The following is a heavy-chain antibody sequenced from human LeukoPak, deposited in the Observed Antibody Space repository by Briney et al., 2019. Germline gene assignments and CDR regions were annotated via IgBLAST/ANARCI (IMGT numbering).Heavy chain of an antibody. J-gene: IGHJ6*02. D-gene: IGHD3-10*01. CDR2: INPSGGAT. V-gene: IGHV1-46*01. CDR3: AGHSDLGSGSHYPYYYLMDV. CDR1: GYTFTSYY. Sequence: GASVKVSCKAPGYTFTSYYMHWVRQAPGQGLEWMGIINPSGGATSYAQKFQGRVAMIGDTSTSTVYMQMSSLRIDDTVVYYCAGHSDLGSGSHYPYYYLMDVWGQGTTVTVSS.